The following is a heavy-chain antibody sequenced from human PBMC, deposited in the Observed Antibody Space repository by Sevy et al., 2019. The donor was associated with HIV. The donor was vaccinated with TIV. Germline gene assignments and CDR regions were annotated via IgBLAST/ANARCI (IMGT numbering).Heavy chain of an antibody. Sequence: SETLSLTCTVSGGSFSSSNYYWVWIRQPPGKGLEWIGTIHYSGYTYSNPSLKSRVTISVDTSKSQFSLKLTSVTAADAAVYFCAGRGENGYYHYFDYWGQGSLVTVSS. CDR2: IHYSGYT. V-gene: IGHV4-39*01. J-gene: IGHJ4*02. D-gene: IGHD1-26*01. CDR1: GGSFSSSNYY. CDR3: AGRGENGYYHYFDY.